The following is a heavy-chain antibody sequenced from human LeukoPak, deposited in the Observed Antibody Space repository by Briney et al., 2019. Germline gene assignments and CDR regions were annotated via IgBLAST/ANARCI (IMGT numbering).Heavy chain of an antibody. CDR3: ARAEQRYYYDTSGLRLPDY. V-gene: IGHV3-21*01. Sequence: GGSLRLSCAASGFTFSSCSMNWVRQAPGKGLEWVSSISSTSSYISYTDSVKGRFTISRDNAKNSLYLQMDSLRAEDTAVYYCARAEQRYYYDTSGLRLPDYWGQGTLVTVSS. CDR2: ISSTSSYI. CDR1: GFTFSSCS. D-gene: IGHD3-22*01. J-gene: IGHJ4*02.